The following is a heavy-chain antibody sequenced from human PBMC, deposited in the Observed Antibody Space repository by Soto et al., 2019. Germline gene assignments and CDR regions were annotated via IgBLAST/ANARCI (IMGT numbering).Heavy chain of an antibody. CDR1: GGSISSSNW. J-gene: IGHJ6*02. D-gene: IGHD3-10*02. V-gene: IGHV4-4*02. CDR2: IYHSGST. CDR3: ASVRGGYSYAMDV. Sequence: QVQLQESGPGLVKPSGTLSLTCAVSGGSISSSNWWSWVRQPPGKGLEWIGEIYHSGSTNYNPPLMILAPXSXDXXKTPFSLKLGSVTAADTAVYYCASVRGGYSYAMDVWGQGTTVTVSS.